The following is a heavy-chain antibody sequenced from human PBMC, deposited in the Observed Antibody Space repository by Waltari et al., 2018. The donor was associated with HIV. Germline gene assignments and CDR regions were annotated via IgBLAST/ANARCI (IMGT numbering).Heavy chain of an antibody. CDR2: ISDRGDNT. CDR1: GFSFSTYA. V-gene: IGHV3-23*01. J-gene: IGHJ5*02. Sequence: EVHVLESGGGLVQPGGSLRLSCGVSGFSFSTYAMSGVRQGPGKGLEWISVISDRGDNTYYAESVKGRFVISRDNSNNTLYLQLNSLRAEDTAVYHCARGGWTRSSWFDPWGQGTLVTVSS. CDR3: ARGGWTRSSWFDP. D-gene: IGHD5-12*01.